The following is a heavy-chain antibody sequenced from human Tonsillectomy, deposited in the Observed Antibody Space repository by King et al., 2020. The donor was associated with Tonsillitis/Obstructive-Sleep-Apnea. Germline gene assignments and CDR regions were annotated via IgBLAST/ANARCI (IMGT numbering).Heavy chain of an antibody. CDR1: GFTFSYYS. V-gene: IGHV3-21*01. CDR2: ISATGTYI. J-gene: IGHJ4*02. Sequence: EVQLVESGGGLVKPGGSLRLSCAASGFTFSYYSLNWVRQAPGKGLEWVASISATGTYIYYADSVVGRFTISRDNAENSLFLQMNNLRAEDTALYFCARDRGQRGAKYYFDFWGQGALVTVSS. CDR3: ARDRGQRGAKYYFDF.